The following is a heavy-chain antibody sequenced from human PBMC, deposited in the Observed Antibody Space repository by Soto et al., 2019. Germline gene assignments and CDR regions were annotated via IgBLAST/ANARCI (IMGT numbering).Heavy chain of an antibody. CDR3: AKEPLYDSSGYYYVEGSFDY. J-gene: IGHJ4*02. Sequence: EVQLLESGGGLVQPGGSLRLSCAASGFTFSSYAMSWVRQAPGKGLEWVSAISGSGGSTYYADSVKGRFTISRDNSKNTLYLQMNSLRAEDTAVYYCAKEPLYDSSGYYYVEGSFDYWGQGTLVTVSS. V-gene: IGHV3-23*01. CDR1: GFTFSSYA. CDR2: ISGSGGST. D-gene: IGHD3-22*01.